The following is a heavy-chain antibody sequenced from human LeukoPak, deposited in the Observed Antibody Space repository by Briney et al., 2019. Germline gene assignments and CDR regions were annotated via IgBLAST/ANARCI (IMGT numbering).Heavy chain of an antibody. J-gene: IGHJ4*02. CDR1: A. Sequence: AMXWXXXAPGKGLEWVSAISGSGGSTYYADSVKGRFTISRDNSKNRVYLQMNSLRAEDTAVYYCAKTKSVLRFLEWSYYFVYWGQGTLVTVSS. CDR3: AKTKSVLRFLEWSYYFVY. CDR2: ISGSGGST. D-gene: IGHD3-3*01. V-gene: IGHV3-23*01.